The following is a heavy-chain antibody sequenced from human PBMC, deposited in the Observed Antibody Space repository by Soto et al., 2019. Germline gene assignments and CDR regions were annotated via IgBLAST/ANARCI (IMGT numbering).Heavy chain of an antibody. J-gene: IGHJ5*02. Sequence: QVQLQESGPGLVKASETLSLTCPVSGGSVTTYWGWIRQPPGKGLEWIGYINYSATTKYNSSPKGRVTISVDTSKTQVSLSLRSVTAADTAVYYCAASYCSDGVSCNWFDPWGQGILVIVSS. V-gene: IGHV4-59*02. D-gene: IGHD2-8*01. CDR3: AASYCSDGVSCNWFDP. CDR1: GGSVTTY. CDR2: INYSATT.